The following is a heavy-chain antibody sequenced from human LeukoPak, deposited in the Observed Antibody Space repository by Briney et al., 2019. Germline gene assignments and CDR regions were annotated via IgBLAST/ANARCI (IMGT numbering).Heavy chain of an antibody. J-gene: IGHJ2*01. D-gene: IGHD3-22*01. CDR1: GGSISSYY. Sequence: SETLSLTCTVSGGSISSYYWSWIRQPPGKGLEWIGYIYYSGSTNYNPSLKSRVTISVDTSKNQFSLKLSSVTAADTAVYYCARLAHNYDSSSGYFDLWGRGTLVTVSS. CDR3: ARLAHNYDSSSGYFDL. CDR2: IYYSGST. V-gene: IGHV4-59*08.